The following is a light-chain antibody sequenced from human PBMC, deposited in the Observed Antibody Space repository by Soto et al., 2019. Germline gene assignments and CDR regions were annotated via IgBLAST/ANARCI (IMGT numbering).Light chain of an antibody. V-gene: IGLV2-14*01. J-gene: IGLJ2*01. CDR3: SSYTSSSTLDVV. CDR1: SGDVGGYNY. CDR2: EVS. Sequence: QSVLTQPASVSGSPGQSITISCTGTSGDVGGYNYVSWYQQHPGKAPKLMIYEVSNRPSGVSNRFSGSKSGNTASLTISGLQAEDEADYYCSSYTSSSTLDVVFGGGTKVTVL.